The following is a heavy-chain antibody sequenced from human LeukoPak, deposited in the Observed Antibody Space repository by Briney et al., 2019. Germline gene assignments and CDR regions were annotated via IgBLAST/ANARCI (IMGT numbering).Heavy chain of an antibody. CDR2: ISYDGSDK. J-gene: IGHJ4*02. CDR3: ARLNSGNYNRGYLDY. CDR1: RFTFSTYA. Sequence: GTSLRLSCAASRFTFSTYAMHWVRQAPDKGLEWVAVISYDGSDKYYADSVKGRFTISRDNSKNTLYLQMGSLKTEDMAVYYCARLNSGNYNRGYLDYWGQGTLVTVSS. D-gene: IGHD4-23*01. V-gene: IGHV3-30*14.